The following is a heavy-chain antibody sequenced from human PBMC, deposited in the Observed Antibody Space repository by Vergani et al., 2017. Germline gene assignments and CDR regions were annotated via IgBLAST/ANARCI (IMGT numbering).Heavy chain of an antibody. J-gene: IGHJ5*02. D-gene: IGHD3-10*01. Sequence: EVQLVESGGGLVQPGRSLRLSCAASGFTFDDYAMQWVREAPGKGLEWVPGISWNSGSIGYADSVKGRFTISRDNAKNSLYLQMNSLRAEDTALYYCAKDIYPYYYVSGSYYSWGQGTLVTVSS. CDR2: ISWNSGSI. CDR1: GFTFDDYA. CDR3: AKDIYPYYYVSGSYYS. V-gene: IGHV3-9*01.